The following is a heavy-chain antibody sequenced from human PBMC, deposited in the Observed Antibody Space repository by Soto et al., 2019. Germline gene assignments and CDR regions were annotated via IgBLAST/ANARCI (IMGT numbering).Heavy chain of an antibody. J-gene: IGHJ5*02. V-gene: IGHV1-69*01. CDR2: IIPIFGTA. D-gene: IGHD2-2*01. CDR3: ARVMDGGYCSSTSCYWFDP. Sequence: QVQLVQSGAEVKKPGSSVKVSCKASGGTFSSYAISWVRQAPGQGLEWMGGIIPIFGTANYVQKFQGRVTITADESTSTAYMELSSLRSEDTAVYYCARVMDGGYCSSTSCYWFDPWGQGTLVTVSS. CDR1: GGTFSSYA.